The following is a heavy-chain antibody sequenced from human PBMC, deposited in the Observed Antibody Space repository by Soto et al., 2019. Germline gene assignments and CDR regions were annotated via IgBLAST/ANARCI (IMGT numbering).Heavy chain of an antibody. CDR3: ARTDRDFYGLDV. V-gene: IGHV3-13*05. J-gene: IGHJ6*02. Sequence: EVQLVESGGGLVQPGGSLRLSWEASGFTFRNYDMHWVGQGTGKGLEWVSGISAAGDPDYADSVEGRFTISRENAQNSFFLQMNSLRVGDTAVYYCARTDRDFYGLDVWGQGTTVIVSS. CDR2: ISAAGDP. CDR1: GFTFRNYD.